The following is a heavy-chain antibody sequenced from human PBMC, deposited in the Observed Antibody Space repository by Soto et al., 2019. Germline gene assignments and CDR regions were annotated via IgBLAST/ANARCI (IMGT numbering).Heavy chain of an antibody. V-gene: IGHV3-30-3*01. CDR3: VREPYYYGSRYVFDI. J-gene: IGHJ3*02. CDR1: GFTFSSYA. CDR2: ISYDGSNK. Sequence: QVQLVESGGGVVQPGRSLRLSCAASGFTFSSYAMHWVRQAPGKGLEWVALISYDGSNKYCADSVKGRFTIPRDNSKNTLYLQMNSLRDEDTALYYCVREPYYYGSRYVFDIWVQGTMVTVSS. D-gene: IGHD3-10*01.